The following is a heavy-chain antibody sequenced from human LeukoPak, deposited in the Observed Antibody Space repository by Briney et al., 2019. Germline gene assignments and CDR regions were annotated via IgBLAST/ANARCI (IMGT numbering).Heavy chain of an antibody. CDR1: GGSFSGYY. D-gene: IGHD3-16*01. V-gene: IGHV4-34*01. Sequence: PSETLSLTCAVYGGSFSGYYWSWIRQPPGKGLEWIGEINHSGSTNYNPSLKSRVTISVDTSKNQFSLKLSSVTATVTAVYYCARGVFGFWGQLYYFDYSGQGTLVTVSS. CDR2: INHSGST. CDR3: ARGVFGFWGQLYYFDY. J-gene: IGHJ4*02.